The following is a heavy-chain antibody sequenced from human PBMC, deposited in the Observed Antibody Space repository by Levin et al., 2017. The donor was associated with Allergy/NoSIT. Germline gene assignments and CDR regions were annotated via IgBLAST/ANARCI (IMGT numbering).Heavy chain of an antibody. D-gene: IGHD2-2*01. CDR1: GYTFTDYA. J-gene: IGHJ4*02. V-gene: IGHV1-3*01. CDR3: TRSVPAAIPRFEY. Sequence: ASVKVSCKASGYTFTDYAIHWVRQATGQRLEWMGWITPGNARTKYSQKFQGRVSISRDTSASIVYMELSNLIFEDTAVYYCTRSVPAAIPRFEYWGQGTLVTVSS. CDR2: ITPGNART.